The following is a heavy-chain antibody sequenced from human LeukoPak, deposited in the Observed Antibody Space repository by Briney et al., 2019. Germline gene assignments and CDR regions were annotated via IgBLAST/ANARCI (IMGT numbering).Heavy chain of an antibody. CDR3: NTGWGSGITH. CDR2: IYYSGST. CDR1: GGSISSSSYY. V-gene: IGHV4-39*07. Sequence: SETLSLTCTVSGGSISSSSYYWGWIRQPPGKGLEWIGSIYYSGSTYYNPSLKSRVTISVDTSKIQFSLKLSSVTAADTAVYYCNTGWGSGITHWGQGTLVTVSS. J-gene: IGHJ4*02. D-gene: IGHD3-16*01.